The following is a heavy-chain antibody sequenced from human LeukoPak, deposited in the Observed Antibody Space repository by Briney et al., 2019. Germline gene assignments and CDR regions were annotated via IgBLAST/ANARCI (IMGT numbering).Heavy chain of an antibody. CDR3: APRITIFGVLIS. V-gene: IGHV3-53*01. CDR2: IYSAGST. J-gene: IGHJ5*02. Sequence: GGSLTLSCAASGFTVSSNCMSWVRQAPGKGLEWVSVIYSAGSTYYADSVKGRFTISRDNSKNTLYLQMNSLRAEDTAVYYCAPRITIFGVLISWGQGTLVTVSS. D-gene: IGHD3-3*01. CDR1: GFTVSSNC.